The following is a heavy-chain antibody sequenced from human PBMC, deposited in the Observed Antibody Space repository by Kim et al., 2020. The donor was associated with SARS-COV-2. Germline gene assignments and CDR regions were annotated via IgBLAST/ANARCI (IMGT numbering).Heavy chain of an antibody. CDR3: ARLVTTTYYFDY. J-gene: IGHJ4*02. CDR1: GGSISSSSYY. CDR2: IYYSGST. Sequence: SETLSLTCTVSGGSISSSSYYWGWIRQPPGKGLEWIGSIYYSGSTYYNPSLKSRVTISVDTSKNQFSLKLSSVTAADTAVYYCARLVTTTYYFDYWGQGT. V-gene: IGHV4-39*01. D-gene: IGHD2-21*02.